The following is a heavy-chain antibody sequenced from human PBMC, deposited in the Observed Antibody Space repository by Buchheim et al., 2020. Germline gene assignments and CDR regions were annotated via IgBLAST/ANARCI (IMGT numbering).Heavy chain of an antibody. Sequence: QVQLVESGGGVVQPGRSLRLSCAASGFTFSSYGMHWVRQAPGKGPEWVAVIWYDGSNKYYADSVKGRFTISRDNSKNTLYLQMNSLRAEDTAVYYCAREHNPRMDYYYYYGMDVWGQGTT. J-gene: IGHJ6*02. D-gene: IGHD1-14*01. CDR2: IWYDGSNK. CDR1: GFTFSSYG. V-gene: IGHV3-33*01. CDR3: AREHNPRMDYYYYYGMDV.